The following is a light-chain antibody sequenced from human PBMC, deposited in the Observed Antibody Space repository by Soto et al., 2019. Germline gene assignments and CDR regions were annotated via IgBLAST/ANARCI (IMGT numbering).Light chain of an antibody. CDR1: QSVSSSY. J-gene: IGKJ5*01. CDR3: QQYGSSHT. Sequence: EIVLTQSPGTLSLSPGERATLSCRASQSVSSSYLAWYQQKPGQAPRFLIYGASSRAIGIPDRFSGSVSGSDFILTINRLEPEDFAVYYCQQYGSSHTFGQGTRLEIK. V-gene: IGKV3-20*01. CDR2: GAS.